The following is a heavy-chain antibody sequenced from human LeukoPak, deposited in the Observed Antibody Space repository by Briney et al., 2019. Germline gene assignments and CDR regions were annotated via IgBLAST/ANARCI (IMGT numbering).Heavy chain of an antibody. CDR3: TTDWVSYCSGGSCSKVY. Sequence: PGGSLRLSCAASGFTFSNAWMSWVRQAPGKGLEWVGRIKSKTDGGTTDYAAPVKGRFTISRDDSKNTLYLQVNSLKTEDTAVYYCTTDWVSYCSGGSCSKVYWGQGTLVTVSS. D-gene: IGHD2-15*01. CDR2: IKSKTDGGTT. J-gene: IGHJ4*02. CDR1: GFTFSNAW. V-gene: IGHV3-15*01.